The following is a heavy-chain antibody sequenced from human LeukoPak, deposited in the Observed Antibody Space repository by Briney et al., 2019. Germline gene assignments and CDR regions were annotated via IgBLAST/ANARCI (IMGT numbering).Heavy chain of an antibody. CDR3: ARVGYSYGDPGYYYYYMNV. V-gene: IGHV4-4*02. J-gene: IGHJ6*03. D-gene: IGHD5-18*01. Sequence: SGTLSLTCAVSGGSISSSNWWSWVRQPPGEGLEWIGEIYHSGSTNYNPSLKSRVTISVDTSKNQFSLKLRSVTAADTAVYYCARVGYSYGDPGYYYYYMNVWGKGTTVTIPS. CDR1: GGSISSSNW. CDR2: IYHSGST.